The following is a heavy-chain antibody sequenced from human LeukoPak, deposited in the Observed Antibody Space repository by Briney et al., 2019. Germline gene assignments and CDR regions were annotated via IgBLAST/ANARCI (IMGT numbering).Heavy chain of an antibody. D-gene: IGHD6-13*01. Sequence: PSETLSPTFAVYGGGFRGYYWGWIRPPPRKGPELIGGNNHNGSTNYNPSLKSRVTISVDTSKNQFSLKLSSVTAADTAVYYCARGGIAAAGTFYYYYYYMDVWGKGTTVTVSS. CDR2: NNHNGST. CDR1: GGGFRGYY. V-gene: IGHV4-34*01. CDR3: ARGGIAAAGTFYYYYYYMDV. J-gene: IGHJ6*03.